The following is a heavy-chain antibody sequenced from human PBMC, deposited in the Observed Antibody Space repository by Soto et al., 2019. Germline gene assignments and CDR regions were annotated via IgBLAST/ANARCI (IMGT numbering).Heavy chain of an antibody. Sequence: PGWSLRLSCAASGFTFSSYSMNWVRQAPGKGLEWVSSISSSSYIYYADSVKGRFTISRDNAKNSLYLQMSSLRAEDTAVYYCARDWSGAYGMDVWGQGTTVTVS. D-gene: IGHD3-10*01. CDR3: ARDWSGAYGMDV. V-gene: IGHV3-21*01. J-gene: IGHJ6*02. CDR1: GFTFSSYS. CDR2: ISSSSYI.